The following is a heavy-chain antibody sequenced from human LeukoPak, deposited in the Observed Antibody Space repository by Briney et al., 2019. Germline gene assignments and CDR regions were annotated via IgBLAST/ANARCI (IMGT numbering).Heavy chain of an antibody. CDR3: ARNSVYCSGGSCPPDY. Sequence: SVTLSLTCTVSGGSISSSSYYWGWIRHPPGKWLEWIGSSYYSGSTYYNPSLKSLVTISVDTTKNQFSLKLSSVTAADTAVYYCARNSVYCSGGSCPPDYWGQGTLVTVSS. CDR1: GGSISSSSYY. CDR2: SYYSGST. J-gene: IGHJ4*02. V-gene: IGHV4-39*01. D-gene: IGHD2-15*01.